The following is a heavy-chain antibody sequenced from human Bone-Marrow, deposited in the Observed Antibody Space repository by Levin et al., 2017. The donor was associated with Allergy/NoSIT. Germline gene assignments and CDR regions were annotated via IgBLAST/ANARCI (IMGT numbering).Heavy chain of an antibody. CDR3: AKDIGGGGYCSGGSCYALTYGMDV. CDR1: GFTFSSYG. D-gene: IGHD2-15*01. Sequence: GGPLRLSCAASGFTFSSYGMHWVRQAPGKGLEWVAVISYDGSNKYYADSVKGRFTISRDNSKNTLYLQMNSLRAEDTAVYYCAKDIGGGGYCSGGSCYALTYGMDVWGQGTTVTVSS. CDR2: ISYDGSNK. J-gene: IGHJ6*02. V-gene: IGHV3-30*18.